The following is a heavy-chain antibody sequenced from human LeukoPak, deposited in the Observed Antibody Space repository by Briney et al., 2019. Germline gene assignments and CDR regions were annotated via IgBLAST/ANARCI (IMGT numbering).Heavy chain of an antibody. D-gene: IGHD3-10*01. CDR2: INPNSGGT. J-gene: IGHJ6*03. CDR3: AREIGVPYGPDSASFYYYHYMDV. V-gene: IGHV1-2*02. CDR1: GYTFTGYY. Sequence: AASVKVSCKASGYTFTGYYMHWVRQAPGQGLEWMGWINPNSGGTNYAQKFQDRVTMTRDTSISTAYMELSRLRSDDTAVYYCAREIGVPYGPDSASFYYYHYMDVWGKGTTVTIFS.